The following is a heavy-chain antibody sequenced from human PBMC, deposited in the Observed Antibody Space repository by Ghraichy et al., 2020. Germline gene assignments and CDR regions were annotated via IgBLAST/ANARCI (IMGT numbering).Heavy chain of an antibody. CDR2: FDPEDGKT. D-gene: IGHD1-26*01. CDR1: GYTVTELS. Sequence: ASVKVSCKGSGYTVTELSIHWVRQASGKELEWMGGFDPEDGKTVYAQKFQGRVTMTEDTSTDTAYMELSSLRSEDTAVYYCGTGSVVGAIGIHHWGQGTLVTVSS. J-gene: IGHJ1*01. V-gene: IGHV1-24*01. CDR3: GTGSVVGAIGIHH.